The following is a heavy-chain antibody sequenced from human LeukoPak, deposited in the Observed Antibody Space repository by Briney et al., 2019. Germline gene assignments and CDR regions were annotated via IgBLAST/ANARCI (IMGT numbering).Heavy chain of an antibody. J-gene: IGHJ4*02. CDR2: IRYDGTKI. CDR1: GFTFSSYE. V-gene: IGHV3-30*02. D-gene: IGHD1-26*01. Sequence: GGSLRLSCAASGFTFSSYEMNWVRQAPGKGLEWVSFIRYDGTKIYYADSVKGRFTISRDNSKNTLYLQLSSLRAEDTAVYYCAKLVGAIPSDYWGQGTLVTVSS. CDR3: AKLVGAIPSDY.